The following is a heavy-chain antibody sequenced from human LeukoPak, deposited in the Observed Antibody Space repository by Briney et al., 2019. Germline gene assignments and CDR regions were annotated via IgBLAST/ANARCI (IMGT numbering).Heavy chain of an antibody. D-gene: IGHD3-3*01. CDR2: INPSGGST. CDR1: GYTFSTYY. CDR3: ARGPSGRFLEWLLPFDY. Sequence: ASVKVSCKACGYTFSTYYIHWVRQAPGQGLEWMGIINPSGGSTSYAQKFQGRVTMTRDTSTNTVYMELSSLRSEDTAVYYCARGPSGRFLEWLLPFDYWGQGTLVTVSS. V-gene: IGHV1-46*01. J-gene: IGHJ4*02.